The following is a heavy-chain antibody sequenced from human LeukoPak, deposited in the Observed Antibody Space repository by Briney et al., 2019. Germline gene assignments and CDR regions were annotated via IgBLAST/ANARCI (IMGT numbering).Heavy chain of an antibody. CDR2: IYYSGST. Sequence: SETLSLTCTVSGGSISSSSYYWGWIRQPPGKGLEWIGTIYYSGSTYYNPSLKSRVTISLDTSKEQFSLKLSSVTAADTAVYYCARDNRYFDPGVYYYYGMDVWGQGTTVTVSS. D-gene: IGHD2/OR15-2a*01. V-gene: IGHV4-39*07. J-gene: IGHJ6*02. CDR3: ARDNRYFDPGVYYYYGMDV. CDR1: GGSISSSSYY.